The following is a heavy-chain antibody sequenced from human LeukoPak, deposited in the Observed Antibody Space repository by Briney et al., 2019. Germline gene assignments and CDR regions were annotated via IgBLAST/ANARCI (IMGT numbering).Heavy chain of an antibody. CDR3: AKEVGSGSYFDY. CDR1: GFTFSSYA. CDR2: ISGSGGST. D-gene: IGHD3-10*01. V-gene: IGHV3-23*01. J-gene: IGHJ4*02. Sequence: GSLRLSCAASGFTFSSYAMSWVRQAPGKGLEWVSAISGSGGSTYYADSVKGRFTISRDNSKNTLYLQMNSLRAEDTAVCYCAKEVGSGSYFDYWGQGTLVTVSS.